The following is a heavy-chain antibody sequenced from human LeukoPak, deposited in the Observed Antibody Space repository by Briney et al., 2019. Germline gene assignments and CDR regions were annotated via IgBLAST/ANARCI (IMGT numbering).Heavy chain of an antibody. CDR2: IYYSGST. J-gene: IGHJ3*02. CDR3: ARAEGYYYDTDDAFDI. CDR1: GGSISSYY. V-gene: IGHV4-59*01. D-gene: IGHD3-22*01. Sequence: SETLSLTCTVSGGSISSYYWSWIRQPPGKGLEWIGYIYYSGSTNYNPSLKSRVTISVDTSKNQFSLKLSSVTAADTAVYYCARAEGYYYDTDDAFDIWGQGTMVTVSS.